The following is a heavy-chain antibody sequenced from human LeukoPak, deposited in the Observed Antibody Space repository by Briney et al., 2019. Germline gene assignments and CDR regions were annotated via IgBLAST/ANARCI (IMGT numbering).Heavy chain of an antibody. CDR2: INHSGST. D-gene: IGHD3-10*01. CDR3: ARGCYYGSGTYYKNYFDP. J-gene: IGHJ5*02. Sequence: SETLSLTCAVYGGSFSDYYWNWIRQPPGKGLEWIGEINHSGSTNYNPSLKSRVTISVDTSKNQFSLKLNSVTAADTAVCYCARGCYYGSGTYYKNYFDPWGQGTLVTVSS. V-gene: IGHV4-34*01. CDR1: GGSFSDYY.